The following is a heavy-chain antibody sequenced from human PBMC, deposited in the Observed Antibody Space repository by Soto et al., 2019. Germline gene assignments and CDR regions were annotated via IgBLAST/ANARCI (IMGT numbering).Heavy chain of an antibody. CDR3: ATTEMATLGNWFDP. V-gene: IGHV4-39*01. CDR2: LYYSGST. CDR1: GGSISSSGYY. D-gene: IGHD5-12*01. Sequence: PSETLSLTCTVSGGSISSSGYYWGWIRQPPGKGLEWIGTLYYSGSTYYNPSLKSRVTISVDTSKNQFSLKLSSVTAADMAVHYCATTEMATLGNWFDPWGQGTLVTVS. J-gene: IGHJ5*02.